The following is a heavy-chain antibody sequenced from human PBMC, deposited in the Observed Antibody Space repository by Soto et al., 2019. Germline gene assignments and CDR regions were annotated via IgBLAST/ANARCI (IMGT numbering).Heavy chain of an antibody. CDR1: GFTFSNAW. CDR2: IKTKTDGGST. D-gene: IGHD1-1*01. V-gene: IGHV3-15*07. Sequence: GGSLRLSCAASGFTFSNAWMNWVRQAPGKGLEWVGHIKTKTDGGSTDYAAPVKGRFTISRDDSKNTLYLQMNSLKTEDTAVYYCARASRNWNFDYWGQGTLVTVSS. CDR3: ARASRNWNFDY. J-gene: IGHJ4*02.